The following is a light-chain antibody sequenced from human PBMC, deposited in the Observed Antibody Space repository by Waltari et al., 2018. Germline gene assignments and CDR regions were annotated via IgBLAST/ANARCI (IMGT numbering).Light chain of an antibody. J-gene: IGLJ1*01. CDR3: SAYTSRSSGV. V-gene: IGLV2-14*03. Sequence: QSALTQPASVSGSPGQSITISCTGTSSDIGGHHYVSWYQQHPGKAPKLMIYDVSKRFSGIPDRFPGSKSGNPASPAISGLPAEDEAYYYCSAYTSRSSGVFGTGTRVTVL. CDR1: SSDIGGHHY. CDR2: DVS.